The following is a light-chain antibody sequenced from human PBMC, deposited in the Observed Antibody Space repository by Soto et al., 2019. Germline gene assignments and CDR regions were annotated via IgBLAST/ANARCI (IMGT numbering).Light chain of an antibody. J-gene: IGKJ4*01. CDR2: KAS. Sequence: DIQMTQSPSTLSGSVGDRVTITCRASQTISSWLAWYQQKPGKAPKLLIYKASTLKSGVPSRFSGSGSGTEFTLTISSLQPDDFATYYCQPYSNWPLTFGGGTKV. V-gene: IGKV1-5*03. CDR1: QTISSW. CDR3: QPYSNWPLT.